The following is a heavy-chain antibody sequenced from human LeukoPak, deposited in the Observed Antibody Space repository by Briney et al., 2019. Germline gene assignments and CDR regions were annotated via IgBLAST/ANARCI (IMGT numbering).Heavy chain of an antibody. CDR1: GFTFNNHA. CDR2: INGNGAST. Sequence: PGGSLRLSCAGSGFTFNNHAMSWVRQAPGKGLEWVSGINGNGASTYYSDSVKGRFTISRDNSKNTLYLQMSSLRAEDTATYYCAKDQGYSYYYLDYWGQGTLVTVSS. J-gene: IGHJ4*02. V-gene: IGHV3-23*01. D-gene: IGHD5-18*01. CDR3: AKDQGYSYYYLDY.